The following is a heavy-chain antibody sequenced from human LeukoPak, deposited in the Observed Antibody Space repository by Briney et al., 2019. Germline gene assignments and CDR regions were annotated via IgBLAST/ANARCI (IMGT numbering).Heavy chain of an antibody. CDR3: AKSSDFWSGYEFDY. Sequence: PGGSLRLSCAASGFTFSSYAMHWVRQAPGKGLEWVAVISYDGSNKYYADSVKGRFTISRDNSKNTLYLQMNSLRAEDTAVYYCAKSSDFWSGYEFDYWGQGTLVTVSS. CDR1: GFTFSSYA. CDR2: ISYDGSNK. D-gene: IGHD3-3*01. V-gene: IGHV3-30-3*02. J-gene: IGHJ4*02.